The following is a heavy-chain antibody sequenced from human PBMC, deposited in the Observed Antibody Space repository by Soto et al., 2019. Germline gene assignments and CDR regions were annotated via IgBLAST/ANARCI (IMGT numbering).Heavy chain of an antibody. Sequence: GGSLRLSCAASGFTFSSYEMNWVRQAPGKGLEWVSYISSSGSTIYYADSVKGRFTISRDNAKNSLYLQMNSLRAEDTAVYYCARGRRHSSSWYGENPNWFDPWGQGTLVTVSS. CDR1: GFTFSSYE. J-gene: IGHJ5*02. D-gene: IGHD6-13*01. CDR3: ARGRRHSSSWYGENPNWFDP. V-gene: IGHV3-48*03. CDR2: ISSSGSTI.